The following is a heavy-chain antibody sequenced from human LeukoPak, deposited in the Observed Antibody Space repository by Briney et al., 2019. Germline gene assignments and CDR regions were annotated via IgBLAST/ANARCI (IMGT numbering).Heavy chain of an antibody. V-gene: IGHV1-46*01. CDR1: GYTFTSYY. D-gene: IGHD3-22*01. J-gene: IGHJ3*02. CDR2: INPSGGST. Sequence: ASVKVSCKASGYTFTSYYMHWVRQAPGQGLEWMGIINPSGGSTSYAQKFQGRVTMTRDTSTSTVYMELSSLRSEDTAVYHCARGGWTQAITLILVSTPDAFDIWGQGTMVTVSS. CDR3: ARGGWTQAITLILVSTPDAFDI.